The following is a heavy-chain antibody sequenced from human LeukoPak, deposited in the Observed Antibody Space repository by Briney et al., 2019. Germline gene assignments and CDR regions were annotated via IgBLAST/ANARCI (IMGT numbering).Heavy chain of an antibody. CDR2: ISGSGGST. Sequence: GGSLRLSCAASGFTLSSYAMSWVRQAPGKGLEWVSAISGSGGSTYYADSVKGRFTISRDNSKNTLYLQMNSLRAEDTAVYYCAKSDSSGWYVLDYWGQGTLVTVSS. J-gene: IGHJ4*02. CDR3: AKSDSSGWYVLDY. V-gene: IGHV3-23*01. D-gene: IGHD6-19*01. CDR1: GFTLSSYA.